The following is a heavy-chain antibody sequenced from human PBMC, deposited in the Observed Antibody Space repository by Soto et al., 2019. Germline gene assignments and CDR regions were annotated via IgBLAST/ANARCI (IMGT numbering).Heavy chain of an antibody. J-gene: IGHJ4*02. Sequence: GGSLRLSCSASGFTFSSYAMHWVRQAPGKGLEYVSAISSNGGSTYYADSVKGRFTISRDNSKNTLYLQMSSLRAEDTAVYYCVKDSSSSLSGFDYWGQGTLVTVSS. V-gene: IGHV3-64D*08. CDR1: GFTFSSYA. CDR3: VKDSSSSLSGFDY. CDR2: ISSNGGST. D-gene: IGHD6-6*01.